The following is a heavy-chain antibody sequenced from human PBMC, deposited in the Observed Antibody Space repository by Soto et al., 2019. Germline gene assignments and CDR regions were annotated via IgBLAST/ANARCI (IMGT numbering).Heavy chain of an antibody. V-gene: IGHV3-33*01. Sequence: QVQLVESGEGVVQPGRSLRLSCAASGFTFSSYGMHWVRQAPGKGLEWVAVIWYDGSNKYYADSVKGRFTISRDNSKNTLYLQMNSLRADDTAVYYWAREGRRRYYYYYYGMDVWGQGTTVTVSS. CDR3: AREGRRRYYYYYYGMDV. CDR2: IWYDGSNK. CDR1: GFTFSSYG. J-gene: IGHJ6*02.